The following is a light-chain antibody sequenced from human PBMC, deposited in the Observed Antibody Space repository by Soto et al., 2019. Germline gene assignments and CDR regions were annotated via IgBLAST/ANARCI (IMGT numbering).Light chain of an antibody. CDR2: GAS. CDR1: QSVISDY. Sequence: ETVLTQSPGTLSLSPGETATLSCRASQSVISDYLAWYQQKPVQAPRLVIYGASGRAAGIPDRFNGSGSGTDFTLTISRLEPEDFAMYYCQQYGSSVFTFGQGTRLEIK. J-gene: IGKJ5*01. V-gene: IGKV3-20*01. CDR3: QQYGSSVFT.